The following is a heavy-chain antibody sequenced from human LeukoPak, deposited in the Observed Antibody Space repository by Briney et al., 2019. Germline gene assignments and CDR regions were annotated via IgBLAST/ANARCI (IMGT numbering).Heavy chain of an antibody. D-gene: IGHD3-22*01. J-gene: IGHJ3*02. CDR3: ARGYYYDSSGYYVAFDI. CDR1: GFTFSSYA. V-gene: IGHV3-30-3*01. CDR2: ISYDGSNK. Sequence: GGSLRLSCAASGFTFSSYAMHWVRQAPGEGLEWVAVISYDGSNKYYADSVKGRFTISRDNSKNTLYLQMNSLRAEDTAVYYCARGYYYDSSGYYVAFDIWGQGTMVTVSS.